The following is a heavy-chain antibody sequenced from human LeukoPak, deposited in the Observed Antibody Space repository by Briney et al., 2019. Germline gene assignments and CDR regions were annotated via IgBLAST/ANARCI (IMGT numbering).Heavy chain of an antibody. V-gene: IGHV3-30-3*01. CDR3: ARDSALGDSYGPGTFDI. CDR1: RFTFSTYA. J-gene: IGHJ3*02. CDR2: ISYDGNNK. Sequence: PGGSLRLSCAASRFTFSTYAMHWVRQAPGKGLEWVAVISYDGNNKFYADSVKGRLTLSRDNSKKTLYVQMNSLRAEDTAVYYCARDSALGDSYGPGTFDIWGQGTLVTVSS. D-gene: IGHD5-18*01.